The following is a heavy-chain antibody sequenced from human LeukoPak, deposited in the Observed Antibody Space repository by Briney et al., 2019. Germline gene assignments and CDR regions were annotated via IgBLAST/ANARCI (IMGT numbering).Heavy chain of an antibody. J-gene: IGHJ5*02. CDR3: ARGFYPLLWFGELLNWAAEWFDP. CDR2: IYYSGST. V-gene: IGHV4-39*07. D-gene: IGHD3-10*01. Sequence: PSETLSLTCTVSGGSISSSSCYWGWIRQPPGKGLEWIGSIYYSGSTYYNPSLKSRVTISVDTSKNQFSLKLSSVTAADTAVYYCARGFYPLLWFGELLNWAAEWFDPWGQGTLVTVSS. CDR1: GGSISSSSCY.